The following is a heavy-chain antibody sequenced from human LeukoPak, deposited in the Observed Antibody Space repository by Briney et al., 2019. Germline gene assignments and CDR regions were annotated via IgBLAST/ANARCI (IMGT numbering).Heavy chain of an antibody. V-gene: IGHV3-33*01. CDR1: GFTFSSYG. J-gene: IGHJ3*02. CDR3: ARVAGDGAFDI. D-gene: IGHD5-24*01. Sequence: GGSLRLSCAASGFTFSSYGMHWVRQAPGKGLEWVAIIWYDGSNKYYADSVKGRFTISRDNSKNTLYLQMSSLRAEDTAVYYCARVAGDGAFDIWGQGTMVTVSS. CDR2: IWYDGSNK.